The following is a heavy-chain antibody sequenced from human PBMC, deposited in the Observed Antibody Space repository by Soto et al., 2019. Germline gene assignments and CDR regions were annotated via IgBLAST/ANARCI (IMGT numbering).Heavy chain of an antibody. CDR1: GFTISSYG. CDR2: ISADGSNT. J-gene: IGHJ4*02. CDR3: AAGNCWG. Sequence: EVQLLESGGGLIQPGGSLRLSCAASGFTISSYGMSWVRQAPGKGLEWVSAISADGSNTYYADSVRGRFTVSRDNSKYALYQQMSRRRDEDTVVYRGAAGNCWGGARGTLVTVSS. D-gene: IGHD2-15*01. V-gene: IGHV3-23*01.